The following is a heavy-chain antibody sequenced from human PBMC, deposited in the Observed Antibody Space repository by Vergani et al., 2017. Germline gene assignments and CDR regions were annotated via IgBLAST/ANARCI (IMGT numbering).Heavy chain of an antibody. D-gene: IGHD3-22*01. V-gene: IGHV4-39*01. J-gene: IGHJ4*02. CDR2: IYYSGST. CDR1: GGSISSSSYY. Sequence: QLQLQESGPGLVKPSETLCLTCTVSGGSISSSSYYWGWIRQPPGKGLEWIGSIYYSGSTYYNPSLKSRVTISVDTSKNQFSLKLSSVTAADTAVYYCARHGITMTRPYDYWGQGTLVTVSS. CDR3: ARHGITMTRPYDY.